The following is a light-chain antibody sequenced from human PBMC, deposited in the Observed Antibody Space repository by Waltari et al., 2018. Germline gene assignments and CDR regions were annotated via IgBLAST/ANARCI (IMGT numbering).Light chain of an antibody. CDR2: DAS. CDR3: QQRSNWPYT. J-gene: IGKJ2*01. Sequence: IVLTQSPATLSLSPGESATLSCRASQTVRSYLAWYQQKPGQAPRLLIFDASSRAPGIPAKFSGSGSGTDFTLTVSNLEPEDFAVYYCQQRSNWPYTFGQGTRVEIK. CDR1: QTVRSY. V-gene: IGKV3-11*01.